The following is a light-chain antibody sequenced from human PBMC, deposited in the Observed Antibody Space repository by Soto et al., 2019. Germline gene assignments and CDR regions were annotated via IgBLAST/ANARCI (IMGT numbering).Light chain of an antibody. V-gene: IGKV1-5*03. J-gene: IGKJ3*01. CDR2: KAS. CDR3: QQYNDYLLT. CDR1: QSISSW. Sequence: DIPMTQSPSTLSASVGDRVTITCRASQSISSWLAWYQQKPGKAPKLLIYKASNLESGVPSRFSGSGSGTEFTLTISSLQPDDFGTYYCQQYNDYLLTFGPGTKVDFK.